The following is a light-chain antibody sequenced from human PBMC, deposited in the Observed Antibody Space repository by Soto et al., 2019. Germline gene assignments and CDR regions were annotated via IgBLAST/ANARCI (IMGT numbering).Light chain of an antibody. CDR2: GAS. Sequence: IPMTQSPSSLSASVGDRVTITCRASQGISNELGWYQQRPGKAPKVLIYGASNLQSGVPSRFSGSASGTDFTLTISSLQPEDFANYYCLQDYTYPWTFGQRTKVEMK. V-gene: IGKV1-6*01. J-gene: IGKJ1*01. CDR3: LQDYTYPWT. CDR1: QGISNE.